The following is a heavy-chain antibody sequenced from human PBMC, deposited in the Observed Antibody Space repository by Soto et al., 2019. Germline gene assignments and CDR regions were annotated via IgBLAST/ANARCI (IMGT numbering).Heavy chain of an antibody. CDR1: GGSISSYY. CDR2: IYYSGST. CDR3: ARDSSQQQLNYFDY. Sequence: SETLSLTCTVSGGSISSYYWSWIRQPPGKGLEWIGYIYYSGSTNYNPSLKSRVTISVDTSKSQFSLKLSSVTAADTAVYYCARDSSQQQLNYFDYWGQGTLVTVSS. J-gene: IGHJ4*02. V-gene: IGHV4-59*01. D-gene: IGHD6-13*01.